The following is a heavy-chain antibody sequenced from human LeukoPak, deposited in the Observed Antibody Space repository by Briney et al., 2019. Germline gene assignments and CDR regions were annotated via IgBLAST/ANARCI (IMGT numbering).Heavy chain of an antibody. J-gene: IGHJ4*02. Sequence: GSSVKASCKASGGTFSSYAISWVRQAPGQGLEWMGGIIPIFGTANYAQKFQGRVTITADESTSTAYMELSSLRSEDTAVYYCARAWRRGYSYGYTFDYWGQGTLVTVSS. D-gene: IGHD5-18*01. CDR1: GGTFSSYA. V-gene: IGHV1-69*01. CDR2: IIPIFGTA. CDR3: ARAWRRGYSYGYTFDY.